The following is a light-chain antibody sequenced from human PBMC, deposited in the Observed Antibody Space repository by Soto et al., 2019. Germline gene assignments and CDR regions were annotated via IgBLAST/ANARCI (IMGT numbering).Light chain of an antibody. V-gene: IGKV4-1*01. J-gene: IGKJ5*01. CDR1: RGVLLTSNNKNY. Sequence: IVMTHSXXXXXXXLCXXXTLNFXSIRGVLLTSNNKNYLAWYQQKPGQPPKLLIYWASTRESGVPDRFSASGSGTDFTLTITSLQAQDVAIYYCQQYYTTPSTFGQGTRLEIK. CDR3: QQYYTTPST. CDR2: WAS.